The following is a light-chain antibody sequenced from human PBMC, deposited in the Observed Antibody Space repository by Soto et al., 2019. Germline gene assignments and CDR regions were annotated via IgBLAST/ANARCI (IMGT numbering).Light chain of an antibody. CDR1: QGISSY. CDR2: AAS. J-gene: IGKJ5*01. CDR3: QQLYIFPLT. V-gene: IGKV1-8*01. Sequence: AIVMTQSRSSFSSSTGDIFTITCRASQGISSYLAWYQQKPGNAPKLLMYAASTLQSGVPSRFSGGESGTEYTLTISSLQPEDSATYYCQQLYIFPLTFGQGTRLEIK.